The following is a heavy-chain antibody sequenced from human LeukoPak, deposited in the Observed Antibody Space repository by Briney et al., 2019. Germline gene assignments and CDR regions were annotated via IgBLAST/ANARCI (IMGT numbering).Heavy chain of an antibody. CDR3: ARVRLVGYDILTGYYSFDY. V-gene: IGHV4-59*01. Sequence: PSETLSLTCTVSGGSISTYSWSWLRQPPGKGLEWIGYIYYSGNTNYNPSLKSRVTISVDTSKNQFPLKLSSVTAADTAVYYCARVRLVGYDILTGYYSFDYWGQGTLVTVSS. CDR2: IYYSGNT. J-gene: IGHJ4*02. D-gene: IGHD3-9*01. CDR1: GGSISTYS.